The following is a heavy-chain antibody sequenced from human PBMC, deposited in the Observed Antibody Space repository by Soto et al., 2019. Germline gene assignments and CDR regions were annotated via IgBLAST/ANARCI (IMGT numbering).Heavy chain of an antibody. D-gene: IGHD3-3*01. V-gene: IGHV3-23*01. CDR1: GFSFGSYA. J-gene: IGHJ4*02. CDR2: ISGSDGKT. Sequence: GGSLRLSCAASGFSFGSYALSWVRQAPGKGLEWVSTISGSDGKTFYADSVKGRFSISRDTSQNTLYLQMNSLRADDTAIYYCARWSYLDYWGQGTRVTVS. CDR3: ARWSYLDY.